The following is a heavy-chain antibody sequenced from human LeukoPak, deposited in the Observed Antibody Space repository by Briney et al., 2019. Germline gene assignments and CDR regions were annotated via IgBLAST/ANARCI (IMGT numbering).Heavy chain of an antibody. CDR2: MNPNSGNT. D-gene: IGHD3-10*01. CDR3: ARGVTYYYGSGSYEFDY. CDR1: GYTFTSYD. V-gene: IGHV1-8*01. J-gene: IGHJ4*02. Sequence: GASVKVSCKASGYTFTSYDINWVRQATGQGLEWMGWMNPNSGNTGYAQKFQGSVTMTRNTSISTAYMELSSLRSEDTAVYYCARGVTYYYGSGSYEFDYWGQGTLVTVSS.